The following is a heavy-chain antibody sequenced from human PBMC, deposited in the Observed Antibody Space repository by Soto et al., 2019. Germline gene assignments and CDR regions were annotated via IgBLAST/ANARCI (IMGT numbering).Heavy chain of an antibody. V-gene: IGHV3-49*03. Sequence: GGSLRLSCTASGFTFGDYAMSWFRQAPGKGLEWVGFIRSKAYGGTTEYAASVKGRFTISRDDSKSIAYLQMNSLKTEDTAVYYCTRDTGYSSGWYSAFDIWGQGTMVTVSS. D-gene: IGHD6-19*01. CDR1: GFTFGDYA. CDR2: IRSKAYGGTT. CDR3: TRDTGYSSGWYSAFDI. J-gene: IGHJ3*02.